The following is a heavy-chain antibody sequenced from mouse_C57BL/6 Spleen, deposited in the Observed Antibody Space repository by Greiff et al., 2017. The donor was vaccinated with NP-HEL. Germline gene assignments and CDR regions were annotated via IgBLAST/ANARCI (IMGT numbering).Heavy chain of an antibody. V-gene: IGHV2-9-1*01. D-gene: IGHD1-1*01. CDR3: DRGYNGSGRDYAMGY. Sequence: QVQLQQSGPGLVAPSQSLSITCTVSGFSLTSYAISWVRQPPGKGLEWLGVIWTGGGTNYNSANNSRMSNIKDNSKSQVFLKMNSLQTDDTDRYYCDRGYNGSGRDYAMGYWGQGTTVTVST. CDR1: GFSLTSYA. CDR2: IWTGGGT. J-gene: IGHJ4*01.